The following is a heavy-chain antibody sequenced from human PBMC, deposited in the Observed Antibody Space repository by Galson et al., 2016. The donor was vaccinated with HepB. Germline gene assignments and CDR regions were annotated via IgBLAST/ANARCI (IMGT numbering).Heavy chain of an antibody. Sequence: QSGADVKKPGESLKISCKGSGSSFTNRWIGWVRQVPGRGLEWMGVIYPGDSSITYRPSFQGQVTMSVDKSISTAYLQWNSLKASDTAMYYCAKQNEDYGDRAFQHWGQGTRVTVSS. CDR2: IYPGDSSI. J-gene: IGHJ1*01. V-gene: IGHV5-51*01. CDR3: AKQNEDYGDRAFQH. D-gene: IGHD4/OR15-4a*01. CDR1: GSSFTNRW.